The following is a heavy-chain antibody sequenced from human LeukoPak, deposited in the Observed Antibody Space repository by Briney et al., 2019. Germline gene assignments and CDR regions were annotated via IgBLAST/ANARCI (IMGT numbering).Heavy chain of an antibody. J-gene: IGHJ5*02. D-gene: IGHD3-10*01. CDR1: GGSISSYY. CDR2: IYYSGST. CDR3: ARGGYYGSGNDFRFDP. Sequence: SETLSLTCTVSGGSISSYYWNWIRQPPGKGLEWIGYIYYSGSTNYNPSLKSRVTISVETSKNQFSLKLKSVTAADTAVYYCARGGYYGSGNDFRFDPWGQGTLVTVSS. V-gene: IGHV4-59*01.